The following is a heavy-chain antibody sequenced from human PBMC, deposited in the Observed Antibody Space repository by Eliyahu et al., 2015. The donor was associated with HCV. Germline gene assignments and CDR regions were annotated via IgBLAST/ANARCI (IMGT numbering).Heavy chain of an antibody. CDR1: GGTFSSYA. Sequence: QVQLVQSGAEVKKPGSSVKVSCKASGGTFSSYAISWVRQAPGQGLEWMGGIIPIFGTANYAQKFQGRVTITADKSTSTAYMELSSLRSEDTAVYYCAGRNDFWSGYYSSWFDPWGQGTLVTVSS. CDR3: AGRNDFWSGYYSSWFDP. J-gene: IGHJ5*02. CDR2: IIPIFGTA. D-gene: IGHD3-3*01. V-gene: IGHV1-69*06.